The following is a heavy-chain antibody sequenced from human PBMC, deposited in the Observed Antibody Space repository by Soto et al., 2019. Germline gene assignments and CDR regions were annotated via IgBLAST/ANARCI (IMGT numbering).Heavy chain of an antibody. CDR2: VSYNGNT. D-gene: IGHD2-15*01. Sequence: QVQLKESGPGLVKPADTLSLKCTVSGGSITPYYWSWIRQTPGGGLEWIGYVSYNGNTNYNPSLKSRVSISADTSKNEFSLKLTSLTAADAALYFCPRQQYTVVTAFDVWGQGTMVAVSS. CDR3: PRQQYTVVTAFDV. V-gene: IGHV4-59*07. J-gene: IGHJ3*01. CDR1: GGSITPYY.